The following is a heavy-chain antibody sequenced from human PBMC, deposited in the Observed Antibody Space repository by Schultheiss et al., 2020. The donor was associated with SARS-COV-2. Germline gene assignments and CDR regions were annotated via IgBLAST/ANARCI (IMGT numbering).Heavy chain of an antibody. CDR3: ARYSVAGGERDY. V-gene: IGHV3-30*03. Sequence: GGSLRLSCAASGFTFSNAWMSWVRQAPGKGLEWVAVISYDGSNKYYADSVKGRFTISRDNAKNSLYLQMNSLRAEDTAVYYCARYSVAGGERDYWGQGTLVTVSS. D-gene: IGHD6-19*01. CDR2: ISYDGSNK. CDR1: GFTFSNAW. J-gene: IGHJ4*02.